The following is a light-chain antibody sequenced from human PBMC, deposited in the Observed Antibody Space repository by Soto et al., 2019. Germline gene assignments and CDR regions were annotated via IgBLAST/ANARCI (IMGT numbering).Light chain of an antibody. V-gene: IGLV2-14*03. J-gene: IGLJ1*01. CDR2: DVS. CDR1: SSDVAAYYY. Sequence: QFALPQPASLSGSPGQSITISRTGTSSDVAAYYYVSWYQQHPGKAPNLMMSDVSSRASWVFNRFSAATSGNTASLTIFGLQTEDEDDYYCISYNTSSTYVFGTGTKVTVL. CDR3: ISYNTSSTYV.